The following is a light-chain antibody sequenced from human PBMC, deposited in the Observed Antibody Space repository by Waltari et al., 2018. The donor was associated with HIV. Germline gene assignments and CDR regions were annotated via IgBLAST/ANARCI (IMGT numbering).Light chain of an antibody. J-gene: IGKJ2*01. CDR2: GAS. Sequence: EIVLTQSPGTLSLSPGERATLSCRASQSVSSNYLAWYQHKPGQAPRLLIYGASSRATGIPDRFSGSGSGTDFTLTISRLEPEDFAVYYCQQYGGSPYTFGQGTKLEIK. V-gene: IGKV3-20*01. CDR3: QQYGGSPYT. CDR1: QSVSSNY.